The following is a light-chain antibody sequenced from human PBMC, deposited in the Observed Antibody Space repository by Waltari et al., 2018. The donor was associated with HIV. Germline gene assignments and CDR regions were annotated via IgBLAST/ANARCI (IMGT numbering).Light chain of an antibody. V-gene: IGKV4-1*01. CDR3: QQYYTTPQT. CDR1: RSILYSSNNKNY. Sequence: DIVMTQSPDSLAVSLGERATINCKSSRSILYSSNNKNYLAWYQQKPGQPPMLLIYWASTRESGVPDLFSGSGSGTDFTLTISSLQAEDVAVYYCQQYYTTPQTFGQGTKVEIK. J-gene: IGKJ1*01. CDR2: WAS.